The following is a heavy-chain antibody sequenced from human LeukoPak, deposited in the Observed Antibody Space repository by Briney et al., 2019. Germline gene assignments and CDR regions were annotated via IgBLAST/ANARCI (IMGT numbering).Heavy chain of an antibody. CDR1: GFTFDEYA. CDR2: ISWNGDSI. J-gene: IGHJ4*02. Sequence: GGSLRLSCVASGFTFDEYAMHWVRQVPGKGLEWVSCISWNGDSIGYAESVEGRFTVSRDNSKNTLYLQMNSLRAEDTAVYYCAKDRGWFGELSYFDYWGQGTLVTVSS. CDR3: AKDRGWFGELSYFDY. V-gene: IGHV3-9*01. D-gene: IGHD3-10*01.